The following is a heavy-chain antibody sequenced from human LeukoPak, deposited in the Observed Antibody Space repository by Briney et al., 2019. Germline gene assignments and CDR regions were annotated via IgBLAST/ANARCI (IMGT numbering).Heavy chain of an antibody. CDR1: GGTFTSYG. D-gene: IGHD3-9*01. Sequence: GASVKVSCKASGGTFTSYGISWVRQAPGQGLEWMGWISSYNGNTNYAQKLQGRATMTTDTSTSTAYMELRSLRSDDTAVYYCARGSFPSDDILTGPFDNWGQGTLVTVSS. CDR3: ARGSFPSDDILTGPFDN. V-gene: IGHV1-18*01. CDR2: ISSYNGNT. J-gene: IGHJ4*02.